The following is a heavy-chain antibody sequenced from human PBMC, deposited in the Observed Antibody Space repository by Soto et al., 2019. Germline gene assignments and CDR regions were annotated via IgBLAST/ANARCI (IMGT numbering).Heavy chain of an antibody. CDR1: GGTFSSYS. CDR2: IIPIFGTA. CDR3: ARDGGRHSGGIDY. Sequence: QVQLVQSGAEVTKHGSSVNVSCKASGGTFSSYSINWVRQAPGQGLEWMGEIIPIFGTANYAQKFQGRVTITADESTSTASMELSSLRSEDTAVHYCARDGGRHSGGIDYCGQGTLVTGAS. D-gene: IGHD1-26*01. J-gene: IGHJ4*02. V-gene: IGHV1-69*01.